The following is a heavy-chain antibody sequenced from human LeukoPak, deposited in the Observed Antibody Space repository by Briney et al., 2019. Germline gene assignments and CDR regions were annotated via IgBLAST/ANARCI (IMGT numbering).Heavy chain of an antibody. Sequence: PGGSLRLSCAASGFTFSSYWMHWVRQAPGKGLVWVSRINSDGSSTSYADSVKGRFTISRDNAKNTLYLQMNSLRAEDTAVYYCARVGEDWNYGVYYYGMDVWGQGTTVTVSS. CDR2: INSDGSST. J-gene: IGHJ6*02. CDR3: ARVGEDWNYGVYYYGMDV. V-gene: IGHV3-74*01. D-gene: IGHD1-7*01. CDR1: GFTFSSYW.